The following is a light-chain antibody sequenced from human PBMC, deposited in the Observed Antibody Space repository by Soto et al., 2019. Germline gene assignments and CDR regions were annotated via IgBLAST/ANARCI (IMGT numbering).Light chain of an antibody. J-gene: IGLJ1*01. CDR3: CSFTSRITRV. CDR2: EVS. CDR1: SSDVGGYNY. V-gene: IGLV2-14*01. Sequence: QSALTQPASVSGSPGQSITISCTGTSSDVGGYNYVSWYQQHPGKAPKLMIYEVSNRPSGVSTRFSGSKSDNTASLTISGLQAEDEADYYCCSFTSRITRVFGTGTKLTVL.